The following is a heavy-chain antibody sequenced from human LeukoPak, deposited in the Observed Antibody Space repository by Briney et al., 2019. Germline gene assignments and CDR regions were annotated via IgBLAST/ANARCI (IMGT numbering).Heavy chain of an antibody. CDR2: INPSGGST. Sequence: ASVKVSCKASGYTFTSYYMHWVRQAPGQGLEWMGIINPSGGSTSYAQKFQGRVTMTRDTSTSTVYMELSSLRSEDTAVYYCATGSPHTIFGVVIHVYWGQGTLVTVSS. CDR3: ATGSPHTIFGVVIHVY. J-gene: IGHJ4*02. CDR1: GYTFTSYY. V-gene: IGHV1-46*01. D-gene: IGHD3-3*01.